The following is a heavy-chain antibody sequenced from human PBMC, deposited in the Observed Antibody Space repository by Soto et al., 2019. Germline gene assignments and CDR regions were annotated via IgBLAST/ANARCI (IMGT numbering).Heavy chain of an antibody. Sequence: ASVKVSCKASGGTFSSYAISWVRQAPGQGLEWMGGIIPIFGTANYAQKFQGRVTITADESTSTAYMELSSLRSEDTAVYYCVMAYCGGDCYLGFDYWGQGTLVTVSS. CDR3: VMAYCGGDCYLGFDY. V-gene: IGHV1-69*13. D-gene: IGHD2-21*02. CDR2: IIPIFGTA. J-gene: IGHJ4*02. CDR1: GGTFSSYA.